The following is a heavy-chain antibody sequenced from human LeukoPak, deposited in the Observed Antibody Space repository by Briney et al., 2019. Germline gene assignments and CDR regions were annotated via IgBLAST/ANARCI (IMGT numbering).Heavy chain of an antibody. D-gene: IGHD6-13*01. CDR3: ARDSGYSSSGDY. CDR1: GSTFSSYG. J-gene: IGHJ4*02. Sequence: GRSLRLSCAASGSTFSSYGMHWVRQAPGKGLEWVSYISSGSGTIYYADSVKGRFTISRDNAKNSLYLQMNSLRAEDTAVYYCARDSGYSSSGDYWGQGTLVTVSS. CDR2: ISSGSGTI. V-gene: IGHV3-48*04.